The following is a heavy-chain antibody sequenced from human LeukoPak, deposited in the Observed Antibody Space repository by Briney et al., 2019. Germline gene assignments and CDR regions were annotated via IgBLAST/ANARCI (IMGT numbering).Heavy chain of an antibody. Sequence: GGSLRLSCAASGFTFSNYVLHWVRQAPGKGLEWVAIISSDGSDKHYADSVKGRFTISRDNSRNTLYLQMNSLRVEDTAVYYCARRERLGYSYGRGTLDIWGQGTMVTVSS. J-gene: IGHJ3*02. CDR2: ISSDGSDK. V-gene: IGHV3-30*14. CDR3: ARRERLGYSYGRGTLDI. D-gene: IGHD5-18*01. CDR1: GFTFSNYV.